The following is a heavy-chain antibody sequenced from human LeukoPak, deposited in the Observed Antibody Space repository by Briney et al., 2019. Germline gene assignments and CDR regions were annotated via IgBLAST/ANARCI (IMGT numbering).Heavy chain of an antibody. D-gene: IGHD6-19*01. CDR1: GGSLSSYY. V-gene: IGHV4-59*01. J-gene: IGHJ5*02. Sequence: PSESLSLTSTVSGGSLSSYYWHWIRQPPRKGLEWIGYIYYSGSIKYNPSLKSRVTISGDASKNQISLKLNSVTTADTAVYYCGRSRSISGWFDPWGQGTLVTVSS. CDR3: GRSRSISGWFDP. CDR2: IYYSGSI.